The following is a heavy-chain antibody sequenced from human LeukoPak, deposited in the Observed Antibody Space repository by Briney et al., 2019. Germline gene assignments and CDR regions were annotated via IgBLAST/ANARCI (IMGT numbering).Heavy chain of an antibody. CDR1: GYTFTSYA. CDR2: INAGNGNT. J-gene: IGHJ6*02. CDR3: ARTVTNFYYYYGMDV. Sequence: ASVKVSCKASGYTFTSYAMHWVRQAPGQRLEWMGWINAGNGNTKYSQKFQGRVTITRDTFASTAYMELSSLRSEDTAVYYCARTVTNFYYYYGMDVWGQGTTVTVSS. V-gene: IGHV1-3*01. D-gene: IGHD4-17*01.